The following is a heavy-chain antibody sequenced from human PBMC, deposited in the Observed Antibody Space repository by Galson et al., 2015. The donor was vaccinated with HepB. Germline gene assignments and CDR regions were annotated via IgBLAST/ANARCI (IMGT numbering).Heavy chain of an antibody. V-gene: IGHV3-74*01. J-gene: IGHJ5*02. CDR2: INSDGSST. Sequence: SLRLSCAASGFTFSSYWMHWVRQAPGKGLVWVSRINSDGSSTSYADSVKGRFTISRDNAKNTLYLQMNSLRAEDTAVYYCARDRYYGSGSYPNNCFDPWGQGALVTVSS. D-gene: IGHD3-10*01. CDR3: ARDRYYGSGSYPNNCFDP. CDR1: GFTFSSYW.